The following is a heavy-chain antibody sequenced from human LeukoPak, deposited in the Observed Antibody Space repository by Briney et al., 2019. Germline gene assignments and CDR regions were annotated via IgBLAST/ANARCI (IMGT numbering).Heavy chain of an antibody. V-gene: IGHV1-3*03. CDR3: AREADTSRMNDAFDI. D-gene: IGHD2-2*01. CDR1: GYIFTDYA. Sequence: GASVKVSCKASGYIFTDYAIHWLRQAPGQRPEWMGWMNGGNGNTKYSQKFQGRITLIRDTSAATAYMELSSLRSEDMAVYYCAREADTSRMNDAFDIWGQGTMVTVSS. J-gene: IGHJ3*02. CDR2: MNGGNGNT.